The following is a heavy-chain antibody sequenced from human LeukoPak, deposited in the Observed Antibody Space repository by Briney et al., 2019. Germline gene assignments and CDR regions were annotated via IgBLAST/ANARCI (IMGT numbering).Heavy chain of an antibody. Sequence: GGSLRLSCAASGFTFSSYTMNWVRQAPGKGLEWVSSVSTSSTYIYYADSVKGRFTISRDNAKNSLFLQMNSLRAEDTAVYYCVRAVGGGDAKGDALDIWGQGTMVTVSS. J-gene: IGHJ3*02. V-gene: IGHV3-21*01. D-gene: IGHD2-8*01. CDR2: VSTSSTYI. CDR1: GFTFSSYT. CDR3: VRAVGGGDAKGDALDI.